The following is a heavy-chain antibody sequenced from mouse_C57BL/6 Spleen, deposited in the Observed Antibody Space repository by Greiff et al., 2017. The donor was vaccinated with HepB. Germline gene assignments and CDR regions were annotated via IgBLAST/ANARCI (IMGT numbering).Heavy chain of an antibody. V-gene: IGHV1-72*01. Sequence: QVQLQQSGAELVKPGASVKLSCKASGYTFTSYWMHWVKQRPGRGLEWIGRIDPNSGGTKYNEKFKSKATLTVDKPSSTAYMQLSSLTSEDSAVYYCARGLVNYYGSSGYFDVWGTGTTVTVSS. CDR1: GYTFTSYW. CDR3: ARGLVNYYGSSGYFDV. CDR2: IDPNSGGT. D-gene: IGHD1-1*01. J-gene: IGHJ1*03.